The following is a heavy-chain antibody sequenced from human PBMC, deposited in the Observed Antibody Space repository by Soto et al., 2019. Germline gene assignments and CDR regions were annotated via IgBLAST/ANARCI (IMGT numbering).Heavy chain of an antibody. CDR3: GRGLGFYFSSTSCYAGGARRYTGFDP. J-gene: IGHJ5*02. Sequence: SETLSLTCTVSGGSISSYYWSWIRQPPGKGLEWIGYIYYSGSTNYNPSLKSRVTISVDTSKNQFSLKLSSVTAADTAVYYCGRGLGFYFSSTSCYAGGARRYTGFDPGGQGTLVPVS. CDR1: GGSISSYY. V-gene: IGHV4-59*01. D-gene: IGHD2-2*01. CDR2: IYYSGST.